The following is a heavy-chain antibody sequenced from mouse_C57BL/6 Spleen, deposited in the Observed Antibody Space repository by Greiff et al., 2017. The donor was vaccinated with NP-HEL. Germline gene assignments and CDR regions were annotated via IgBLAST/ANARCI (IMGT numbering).Heavy chain of an antibody. CDR1: GYSFTSYY. J-gene: IGHJ4*01. CDR2: IYPGSGNT. CDR3: ARGGFITTVVAMDY. V-gene: IGHV1-66*01. D-gene: IGHD1-1*01. Sequence: VNVVESGPELVKPGASVKISCKASGYSFTSYYIHWVKQRPGQGLEWIGWIYPGSGNTKYNEKFKGKATLTADTSSSTAYMQLSSLTSEDSAVYYCARGGFITTVVAMDYWGQGTSVTVSS.